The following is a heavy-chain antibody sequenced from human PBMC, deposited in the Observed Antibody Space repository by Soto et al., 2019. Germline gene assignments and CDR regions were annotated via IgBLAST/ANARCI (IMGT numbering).Heavy chain of an antibody. Sequence: PGESLKISCKGSGYRFTSYWIGWVRQMPGKGLEWMGIIYPDDSDTRYSPSFQGQVTISVDKSISTAYLQWNSLKASDTAMYYCARRIAAVEYFDYWAQGTLVTVSS. CDR3: ARRIAAVEYFDY. J-gene: IGHJ4*02. CDR1: GYRFTSYW. V-gene: IGHV5-51*01. D-gene: IGHD6-13*01. CDR2: IYPDDSDT.